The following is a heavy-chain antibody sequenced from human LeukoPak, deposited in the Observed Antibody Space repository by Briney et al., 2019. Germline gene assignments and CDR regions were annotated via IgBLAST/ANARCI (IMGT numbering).Heavy chain of an antibody. CDR1: GFTFSSYG. CDR3: AKAGYSSSWRDAFDI. Sequence: GGSLRLSCAASGFTFSSYGMSWVRQAPGKGLEWVSAISGSGGSTYYADSVKGRFTISRDDSKNTLYLQMNSLRAEDTAVYYCAKAGYSSSWRDAFDIWGQGTMVTVSS. D-gene: IGHD6-13*01. J-gene: IGHJ3*02. V-gene: IGHV3-23*01. CDR2: ISGSGGST.